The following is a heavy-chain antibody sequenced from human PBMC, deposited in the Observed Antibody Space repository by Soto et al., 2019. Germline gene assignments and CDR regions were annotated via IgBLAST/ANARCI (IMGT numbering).Heavy chain of an antibody. CDR2: ISGSGGST. V-gene: IGHV3-23*01. D-gene: IGHD2-15*01. CDR1: GFTFSSYA. J-gene: IGHJ4*02. CDR3: AKYPHPRYCSGGSCYSSDY. Sequence: EVQLLESGGGLVQPGGSLRLSCAASGFTFSSYAMSWVRQAPGKGLEWVSAISGSGGSTYYADSVKGRFTISRDNSKNTLYLQMNSLRAEDTAVYYCAKYPHPRYCSGGSCYSSDYWGQGTLVTVSS.